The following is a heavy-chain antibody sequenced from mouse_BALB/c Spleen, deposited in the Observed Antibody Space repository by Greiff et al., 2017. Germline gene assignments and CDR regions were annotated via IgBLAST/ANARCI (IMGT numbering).Heavy chain of an antibody. CDR2: IYPGNSDT. D-gene: IGHD2-2*01. J-gene: IGHJ4*01. CDR3: TKYGYDAAYAMDY. CDR1: GYTFTSYW. Sequence: EVQLQQSGTVLARPGASVKMSCKASGYTFTSYWMHWVKQRPGQGLEWIGAIYPGNSDTSYNQKFKGKAKLTAVTSTSTAYMELSSLTNEDSAVYYCTKYGYDAAYAMDYWGQGTSVTVSS. V-gene: IGHV1-5*01.